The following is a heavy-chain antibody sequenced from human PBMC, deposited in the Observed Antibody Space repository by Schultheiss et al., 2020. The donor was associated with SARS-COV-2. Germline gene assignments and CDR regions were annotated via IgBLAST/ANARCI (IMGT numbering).Heavy chain of an antibody. CDR1: GFTFSSYW. CDR2: IKQDGSEK. V-gene: IGHV3-7*01. J-gene: IGHJ6*03. Sequence: GGSLRLSCAASGFTFSSYWMSWVRQAPGKGLEWVANIKQDGSEKYYVDSVKGRFTISRDNAKNSLYLQMNSLRAEDTAVYYCAREAIVVVPAAMASDYYYYYMDVWGKGTTVTVSS. D-gene: IGHD2-2*01. CDR3: AREAIVVVPAAMASDYYYYYMDV.